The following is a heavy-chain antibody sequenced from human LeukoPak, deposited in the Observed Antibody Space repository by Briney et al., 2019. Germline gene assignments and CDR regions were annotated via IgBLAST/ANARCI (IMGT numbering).Heavy chain of an antibody. CDR3: ARARRDSSGYPSLFDY. CDR1: GGSISSSSYY. Sequence: SETLSLTCTVSGGSISSSSYYWGWIRQPPGKGLEWIGSIYYSGSTYYNPSLKSRVTISVDTSKNQFSLKLSSVTAADTAVYYCARARRDSSGYPSLFDYWGQGTLVTVSS. D-gene: IGHD3-22*01. CDR2: IYYSGST. J-gene: IGHJ4*02. V-gene: IGHV4-39*07.